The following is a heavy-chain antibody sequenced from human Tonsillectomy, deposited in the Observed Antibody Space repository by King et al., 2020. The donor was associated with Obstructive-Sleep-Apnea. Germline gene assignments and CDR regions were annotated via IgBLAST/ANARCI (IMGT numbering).Heavy chain of an antibody. J-gene: IGHJ6*02. V-gene: IGHV3-30*02. CDR1: GFTFSNYG. D-gene: IGHD3-9*01. CDR3: AKDPTNYDILTGDYYYYGMDV. CDR2: IRYDGSNK. Sequence: VQLVESGGGVVQPGRSLRLSCAASGFTFSNYGMHWVRQAPGKGLEWVAFIRYDGSNKYYVDSVKGRFTISRANSKNKLYLQMNSLRAEDTAVYYFAKDPTNYDILTGDYYYYGMDVWGQGTTVTVSS.